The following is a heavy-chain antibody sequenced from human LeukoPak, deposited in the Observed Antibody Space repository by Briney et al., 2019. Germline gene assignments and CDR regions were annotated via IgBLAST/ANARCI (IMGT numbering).Heavy chain of an antibody. CDR2: IYSGGST. Sequence: PGGSLRLSCAASGFTVSSNYMSWVRQAPGKGLEWVSVIYSGGSTYYADSVRGRFTISSDNSKNTLYLQMNSLRAEDTAVYYCARESRSSWIGWFDPWGQGTLVTVSS. D-gene: IGHD6-13*01. CDR3: ARESRSSWIGWFDP. CDR1: GFTVSSNY. J-gene: IGHJ5*02. V-gene: IGHV3-53*01.